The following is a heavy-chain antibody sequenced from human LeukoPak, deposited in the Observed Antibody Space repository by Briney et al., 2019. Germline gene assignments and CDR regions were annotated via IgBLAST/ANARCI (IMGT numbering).Heavy chain of an antibody. V-gene: IGHV1-69*05. CDR3: ARDVLTRGVTTRRSYFDY. Sequence: ASVKVSCKASGGTFTSYAISWVRQAPGQGLEWMGGIIPIFGTANYAQKFQGRVTITTDESTNTAYMELSSLRSEDTAVYYCARDVLTRGVTTRRSYFDYWGQGTLVTVSS. D-gene: IGHD4-17*01. CDR2: IIPIFGTA. J-gene: IGHJ4*02. CDR1: GGTFTSYA.